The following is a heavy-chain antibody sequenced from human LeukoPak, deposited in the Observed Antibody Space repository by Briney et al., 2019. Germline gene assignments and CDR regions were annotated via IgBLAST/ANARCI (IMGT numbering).Heavy chain of an antibody. CDR2: VTPSGGT. CDR1: GYTFTSYA. Sequence: ASVKVSCKASGYTFTSYAMHWVRQAPGQGLEWMGWVTPSGGTNYPQKFQGRVAITRDTSVTTAYMDLSRLTSDDTAVYYCARDRYGDGFAHFDYWGQGALVTVSS. CDR3: ARDRYGDGFAHFDY. D-gene: IGHD5-24*01. J-gene: IGHJ4*02. V-gene: IGHV1-2*02.